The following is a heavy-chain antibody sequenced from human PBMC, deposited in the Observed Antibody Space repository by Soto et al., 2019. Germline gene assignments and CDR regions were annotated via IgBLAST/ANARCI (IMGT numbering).Heavy chain of an antibody. V-gene: IGHV1-3*04. D-gene: IGHD3-22*01. CDR3: ARDQGHYYDSSGYSLPLFDY. J-gene: IGHJ4*02. CDR1: GYTFTRYP. CDR2: INTGNGNI. Sequence: GASVKVSCKASGYTFTRYPMHWVRQAPGQRLEWMGWINTGNGNIKYSQNFQGRVTITRDTSASTAYMDLSDLRSEDTAVYYCARDQGHYYDSSGYSLPLFDYWGQGTLVTVSS.